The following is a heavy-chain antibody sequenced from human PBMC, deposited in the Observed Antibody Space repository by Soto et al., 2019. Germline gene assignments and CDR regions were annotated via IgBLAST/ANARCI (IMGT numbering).Heavy chain of an antibody. D-gene: IGHD3-22*01. J-gene: IGHJ4*01. CDR3: VGLYSYESRGYHLTY. V-gene: IGHV4-39*01. CDR1: DGSISSSSSY. Sequence: SETLSLTCTVSDGSISSSSSYWGWIRQPPGKGLEWVGSIYYLGNTYYNPSLGSRVTISVDTSKNQFSLKLRSVTAADTAVFYCVGLYSYESRGYHLTYCGQGSLVPVSS. CDR2: IYYLGNT.